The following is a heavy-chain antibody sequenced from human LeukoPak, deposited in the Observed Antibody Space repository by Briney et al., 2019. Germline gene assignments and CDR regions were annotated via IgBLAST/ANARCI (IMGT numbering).Heavy chain of an antibody. Sequence: GGSLRLSCAASGFTFSSYWMSWVRQAPGKGLEWVSAISGSGGSTYYADSVKGRFTISRDNSKNTLYLQMNSLRAEDTAVYYCAKMAASGYYDILTGYFDYWGQGTLVTVSS. J-gene: IGHJ4*02. D-gene: IGHD3-9*01. CDR2: ISGSGGST. CDR1: GFTFSSYW. V-gene: IGHV3-23*01. CDR3: AKMAASGYYDILTGYFDY.